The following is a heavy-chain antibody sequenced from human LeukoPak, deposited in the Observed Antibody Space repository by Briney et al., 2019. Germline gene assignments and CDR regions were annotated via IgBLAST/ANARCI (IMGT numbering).Heavy chain of an antibody. V-gene: IGHV1-46*01. Sequence: GASVKVSCKASGYTXTTYYMHWVRQAPGQGLEWMGIINPSGGSTSYAQKFQDRVTMTRDTSTSTVYMELSSLRSEDTAVYYCARDFGIAAAETYFDYWGQGTLVTVSS. CDR3: ARDFGIAAAETYFDY. D-gene: IGHD6-13*01. J-gene: IGHJ4*02. CDR2: INPSGGST. CDR1: GYTXTTYY.